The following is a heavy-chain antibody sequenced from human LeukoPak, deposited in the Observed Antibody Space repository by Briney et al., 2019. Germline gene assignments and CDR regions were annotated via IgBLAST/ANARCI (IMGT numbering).Heavy chain of an antibody. D-gene: IGHD2-15*01. Sequence: SETLSLTCAVYGGSFSGFHWNWIRQPPGKGLEWIGDINHSGSTHYNPSLTSRVTISVDTSKNQFSLKLSSVTAADTAVYYCARSTYCSGGSCSHNWFDPWGQGTLVTVSS. J-gene: IGHJ5*02. V-gene: IGHV4-34*01. CDR1: GGSFSGFH. CDR2: INHSGST. CDR3: ARSTYCSGGSCSHNWFDP.